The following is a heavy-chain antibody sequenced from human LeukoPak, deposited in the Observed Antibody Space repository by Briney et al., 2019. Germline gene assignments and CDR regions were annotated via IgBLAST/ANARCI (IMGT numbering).Heavy chain of an antibody. V-gene: IGHV1-69*05. CDR1: GGTFSSYA. CDR2: IIPIFGTA. J-gene: IGHJ4*02. CDR3: ARDLRRDGYNLWD. D-gene: IGHD5-24*01. Sequence: SVKVSCKASGGTFSSYAMSWVRQAPGQGLEWMGRIIPIFGTANYAQKFQGRVTITTDESTSTAYMELSSLRSEDTAVYYCARDLRRDGYNLWDWGQGTLVTVSS.